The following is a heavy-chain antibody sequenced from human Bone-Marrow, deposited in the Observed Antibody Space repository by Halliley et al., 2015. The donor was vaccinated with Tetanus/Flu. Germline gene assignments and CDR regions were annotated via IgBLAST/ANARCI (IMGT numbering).Heavy chain of an antibody. Sequence: EGLTYIPSSGRETKYADSVKGRFTVSRDNAENSLYLQMNSLRAEDTAVYYCARLKKGTIWALDVWGQGTRVTVSS. D-gene: IGHD3-3*01. CDR2: IPSSGRET. V-gene: IGHV3-11*06. CDR3: ARLKKGTIWALDV. J-gene: IGHJ3*01.